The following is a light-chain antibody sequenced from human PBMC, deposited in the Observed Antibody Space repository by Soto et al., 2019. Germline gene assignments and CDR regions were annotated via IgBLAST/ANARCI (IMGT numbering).Light chain of an antibody. CDR3: CSYAGSQTYV. V-gene: IGLV2-11*01. CDR1: SSDVGGYNY. J-gene: IGLJ1*01. Sequence: QSVLTQPRSMSGSPGQSVTISCTGTSSDVGGYNYVSWYQQHPGKAPKLMIYDVSKRPSGVPDRFSGSKSGNTASLTIFGLQAEDEADYYCCSYAGSQTYVFGTGTKDTVL. CDR2: DVS.